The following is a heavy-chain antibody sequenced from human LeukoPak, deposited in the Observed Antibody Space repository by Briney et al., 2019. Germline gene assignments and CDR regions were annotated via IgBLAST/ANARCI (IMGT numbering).Heavy chain of an antibody. D-gene: IGHD3-22*01. Sequence: SETLSLTCTVSGYSISSGYYWGWIRPPPGKGLEWIRSIYHSGSTYYNPSLKSRVTISVDTSKNQFSLKLSSVTAADTAVYYCARGNYYYDSSGYYTTDYYYYYYMDAWGKGTTVTVSS. V-gene: IGHV4-38-2*02. CDR2: IYHSGST. CDR3: ARGNYYYDSSGYYTTDYYYYYYMDA. CDR1: GYSISSGYY. J-gene: IGHJ6*03.